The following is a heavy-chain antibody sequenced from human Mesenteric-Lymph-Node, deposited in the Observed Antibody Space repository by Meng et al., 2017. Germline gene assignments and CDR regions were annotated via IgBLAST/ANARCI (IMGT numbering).Heavy chain of an antibody. Sequence: ITLKGPGPTLVKPPQTPPLTWTFSGFSPSTSGVGVGWIRQPPGKALEWLALIYWNDDKRYSPSLKSRLTITKDTSKNQVVLTMTNMDPVDTATYYCALSSSGGYSSSWYGYKWDYWGQGTLVTVSS. CDR1: GFSPSTSGVG. CDR2: IYWNDDK. D-gene: IGHD6-13*01. V-gene: IGHV2-5*01. CDR3: ALSSSGGYSSSWYGYKWDY. J-gene: IGHJ4*02.